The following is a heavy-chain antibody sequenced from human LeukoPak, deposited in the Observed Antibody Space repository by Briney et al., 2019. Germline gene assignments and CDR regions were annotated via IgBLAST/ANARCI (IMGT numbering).Heavy chain of an antibody. V-gene: IGHV1-2*02. CDR2: ITPNSGGT. Sequence: GASVKVSCKASGYTFTSYDINWVRQAPGQGLELMGWITPNSGGTNYAQKFQGRVTMTRDTSISTAYMELSSLRSADTAVYYCAKQEGLLWIGELVDFDYWGQGTLVTVSS. J-gene: IGHJ4*02. CDR3: AKQEGLLWIGELVDFDY. CDR1: GYTFTSYD. D-gene: IGHD3-10*01.